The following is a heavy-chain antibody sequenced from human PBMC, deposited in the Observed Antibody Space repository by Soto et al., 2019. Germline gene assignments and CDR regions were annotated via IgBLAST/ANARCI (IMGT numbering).Heavy chain of an antibody. V-gene: IGHV4-39*01. CDR3: AGTDARFYYYYYGMDV. D-gene: IGHD2-2*01. CDR2: IYYSGST. CDR1: GGSISSSSYY. J-gene: IGHJ6*02. Sequence: QLQLQESGPGLVKPSETLSLTCTVSGGSISSSSYYWGWIRQPPGKGLEWIGSIYYSGSTYYNPSLKSRVTISVDTSKNQFSLKLSSVTAADTAVYYCAGTDARFYYYYYGMDVWGQGTTVTVSS.